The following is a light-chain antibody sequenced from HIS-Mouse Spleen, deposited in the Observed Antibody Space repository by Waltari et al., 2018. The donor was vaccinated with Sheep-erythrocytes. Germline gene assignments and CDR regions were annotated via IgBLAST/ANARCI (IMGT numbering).Light chain of an antibody. CDR3: QQYDNLLT. CDR2: DAS. J-gene: IGKJ4*01. V-gene: IGKV1-33*01. Sequence: DIQMTQSPSSLYASVGDRVTITCQASQDISNYLNWYKQKPGKAPKLLIYDASNLETGVPSRFSGSGSGTDFTFTISSLQPEDIATYYCQQYDNLLTFGGGTKVDIK. CDR1: QDISNY.